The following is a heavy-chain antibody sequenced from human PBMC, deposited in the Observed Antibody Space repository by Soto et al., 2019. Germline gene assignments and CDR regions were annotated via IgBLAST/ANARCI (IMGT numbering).Heavy chain of an antibody. CDR2: IIPIFGTA. J-gene: IGHJ6*02. D-gene: IGHD6-13*01. CDR3: ASAAAGIAAADYGMDV. V-gene: IGHV1-69*13. CDR1: GGTFSSYA. Sequence: GASVKVSCKASGGTFSSYAISWVRQAPGQGLEWMGGIIPIFGTANYAQKFQGRVTITADESTSTAYMELSSLRSEDMAVYYCASAAAGIAAADYGMDVWGQGTTVTVSS.